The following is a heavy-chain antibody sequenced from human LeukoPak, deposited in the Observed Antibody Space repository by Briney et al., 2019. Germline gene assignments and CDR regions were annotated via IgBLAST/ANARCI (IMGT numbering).Heavy chain of an antibody. CDR3: ARTPYYYDSSGYPFDY. V-gene: IGHV1-2*02. J-gene: IGHJ4*02. Sequence: GASVKVSCKASGYTFTGYYMHWVRQAPGQGLEWMGWINPNSGGTNYAQKFQGRVTMTRDTSISTAYMELSRLRSDDTAAYYCARTPYYYDSSGYPFDYWGQGTLVTVSS. CDR2: INPNSGGT. D-gene: IGHD3-22*01. CDR1: GYTFTGYY.